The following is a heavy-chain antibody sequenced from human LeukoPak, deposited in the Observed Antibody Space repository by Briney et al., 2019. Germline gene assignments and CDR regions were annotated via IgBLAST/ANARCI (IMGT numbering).Heavy chain of an antibody. CDR2: IYCSGST. D-gene: IGHD3-22*01. J-gene: IGHJ4*02. CDR1: GGSISSYY. V-gene: IGHV4-59*01. CDR3: ARGYHDFSGYWLSYFDY. Sequence: SETLSLTCTVSGGSISSYYWSWIRQPPGKGLEWIGYIYCSGSTNYNPSLKSRVTISVDTSKNQFSLKLSSVTAADTAVYYCARGYHDFSGYWLSYFDYWGQGTLVTVSS.